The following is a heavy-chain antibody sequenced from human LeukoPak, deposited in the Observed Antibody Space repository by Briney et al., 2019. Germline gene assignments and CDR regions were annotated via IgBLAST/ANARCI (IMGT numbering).Heavy chain of an antibody. Sequence: GGSLRLSCAASGFTFSSYGMHWVRQAPGKGLEWVAVIWYDGSNKYYADSVKGRFTISRDNSKNTLYLQMNSLRAEDTAVYYCARGRLPVLRFLEWLLDYWGQGTLVTVSS. CDR3: ARGRLPVLRFLEWLLDY. D-gene: IGHD3-3*01. V-gene: IGHV3-33*01. CDR2: IWYDGSNK. CDR1: GFTFSSYG. J-gene: IGHJ4*02.